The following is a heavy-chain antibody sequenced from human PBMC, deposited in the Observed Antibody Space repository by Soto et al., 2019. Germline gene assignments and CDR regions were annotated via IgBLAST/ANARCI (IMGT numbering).Heavy chain of an antibody. J-gene: IGHJ4*02. CDR1: GFTFSSYG. V-gene: IGHV3-30*18. D-gene: IGHD4-17*01. CDR2: ISYDGSNK. CDR3: AKDSLGGLYGLRIDY. Sequence: PGGSLRLSCAASGFTFSSYGMHWVRQGPGKGLEWVAVISYDGSNKYYADSVKGRFTISRDNSKNTLYLQMNSLRAEDTAVYYCAKDSLGGLYGLRIDYWGQGSLVTVSS.